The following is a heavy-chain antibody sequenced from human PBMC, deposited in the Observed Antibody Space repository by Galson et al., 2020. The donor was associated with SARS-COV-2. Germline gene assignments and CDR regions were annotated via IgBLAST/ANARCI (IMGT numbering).Heavy chain of an antibody. Sequence: GESLKISCAASGFTFDDYAMHWVRQVPGKGLEWVSIISWDGGSKYYADSVKGRFTISRDNSKNSLYLQMNSLRPEDSALYYCVKSRSGWSRWYYCDYWGQGTLVTVSS. D-gene: IGHD6-19*01. J-gene: IGHJ4*02. CDR2: ISWDGGSK. V-gene: IGHV3-43D*04. CDR3: VKSRSGWSRWYYCDY. CDR1: GFTFDDYA.